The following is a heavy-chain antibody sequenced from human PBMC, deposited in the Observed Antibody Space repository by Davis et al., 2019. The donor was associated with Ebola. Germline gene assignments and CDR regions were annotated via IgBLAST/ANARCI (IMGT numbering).Heavy chain of an antibody. Sequence: LRLSCTVSGGSINSGGYYWSWIRHHPGKGLEWIAHIYHRGTTYYNPSLKSRVTMSIETSENHFSLNLRSVTAAETAVYYCARHSERSLGTPFDSWGRGILVTVSS. J-gene: IGHJ4*02. CDR3: ARHSERSLGTPFDS. D-gene: IGHD7-27*01. CDR2: IYHRGTT. V-gene: IGHV4-31*03. CDR1: GGSINSGGYY.